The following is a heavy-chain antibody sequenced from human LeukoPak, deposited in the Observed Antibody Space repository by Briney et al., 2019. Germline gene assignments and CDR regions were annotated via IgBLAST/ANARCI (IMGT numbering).Heavy chain of an antibody. Sequence: SETLSLTCTVSGGSISSGGYYWSWIRQHPGKGLEWIGYIYYSGSTNYNPSLKSRVTISVDTSKNQFSLKLSSVTAADTAVYYCASSSNYYDSSGYSDTAFDIWGQGTMVTVSS. CDR1: GGSISSGGYY. CDR2: IYYSGST. J-gene: IGHJ3*02. CDR3: ASSSNYYDSSGYSDTAFDI. D-gene: IGHD3-22*01. V-gene: IGHV4-61*08.